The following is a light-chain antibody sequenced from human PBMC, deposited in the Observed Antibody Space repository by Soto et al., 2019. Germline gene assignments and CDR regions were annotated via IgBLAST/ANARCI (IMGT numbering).Light chain of an antibody. J-gene: IGLJ3*02. Sequence: QTVVTQPPSVSAAPGQKVTISCSGSTSNIGDNYVSWYQQLPGTAPKLLIYENNKRPSGIPDRFSGSKSGTSATLGISGLQTGDEADYYCETWDSSLSAGMFGGGTKLTVL. CDR2: ENN. CDR3: ETWDSSLSAGM. V-gene: IGLV1-51*02. CDR1: TSNIGDNY.